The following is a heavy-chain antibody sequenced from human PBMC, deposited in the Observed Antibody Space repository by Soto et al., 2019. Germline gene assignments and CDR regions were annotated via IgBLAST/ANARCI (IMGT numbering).Heavy chain of an antibody. CDR2: IIPIFGTA. J-gene: IGHJ6*02. Sequence: QVQLVQSGAEVKKPGSSVKVSCKASGGTFSSYAISWVRQAPGQGLEWMGGIIPIFGTANYAQKFQGRVTXTXDXSPXKAYMELSSLRSEDTAVYYCARHVPAAGYYYGMDVWGQGTTVTVSS. CDR1: GGTFSSYA. D-gene: IGHD2-2*01. V-gene: IGHV1-69*05. CDR3: ARHVPAAGYYYGMDV.